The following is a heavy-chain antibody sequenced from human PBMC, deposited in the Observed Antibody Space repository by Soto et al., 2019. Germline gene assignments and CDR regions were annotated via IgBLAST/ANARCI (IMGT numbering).Heavy chain of an antibody. CDR3: VRLSDC. CDR1: GYXFTDYY. Sequence: GASVKVSCKASGYXFTDYYIHWVRQAPGQGLEWMGIINPNSGNTSYQQSFQGRVTMTRDTSTSTVYMELSSLRSDDTAVYYCVRLSDCWGRGTLVTVSS. CDR2: INPNSGNT. J-gene: IGHJ4*02. V-gene: IGHV1-46*03.